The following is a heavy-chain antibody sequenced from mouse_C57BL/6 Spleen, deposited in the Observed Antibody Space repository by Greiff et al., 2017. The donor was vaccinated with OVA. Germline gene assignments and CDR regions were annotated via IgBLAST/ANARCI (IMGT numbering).Heavy chain of an antibody. Sequence: QVQLQQSGAELVKPGASVKLSCKASGYTFTSYWMHWVKQRPGQGLEWIGMIHPNSGSTNYNEKFKSKATLTVDKSSSTAYMQLSSLTSEDSAVYYCARDDYHYFDYWGQGTTLTVSS. V-gene: IGHV1-64*01. J-gene: IGHJ2*01. CDR3: ARDDYHYFDY. D-gene: IGHD2-4*01. CDR2: IHPNSGST. CDR1: GYTFTSYW.